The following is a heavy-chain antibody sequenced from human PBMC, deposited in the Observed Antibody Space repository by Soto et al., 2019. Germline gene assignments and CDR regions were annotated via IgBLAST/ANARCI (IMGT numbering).Heavy chain of an antibody. CDR2: ISAYNGNT. CDR3: AREINYDSSGYWAGRAFDI. J-gene: IGHJ3*02. V-gene: IGHV1-18*04. Sequence: ASVKVSCKASGYTFTSYGISWVRQAPGQGLEWMGWISAYNGNTNYAQKLQGRVTMTTDTSTSIAYMELRSLRSDDTAVYYCAREINYDSSGYWAGRAFDIWGQGTMVTVSS. CDR1: GYTFTSYG. D-gene: IGHD3-22*01.